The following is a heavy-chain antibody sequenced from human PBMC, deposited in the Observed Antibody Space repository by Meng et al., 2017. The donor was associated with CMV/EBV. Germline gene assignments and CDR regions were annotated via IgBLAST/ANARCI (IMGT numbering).Heavy chain of an antibody. J-gene: IGHJ4*02. CDR3: AKPIVVVPAAIESGFDY. CDR1: GFIFSTYA. CDR2: ISNSDGST. D-gene: IGHD2-2*01. V-gene: IGHV3-23*01. Sequence: GESLKISCAASGFIFSTYAMNWVRQAPGKGLEWVSGISNSDGSTYYADSVKGRFTISRDNSKDTLYLQMNSLRAEDTAVYYCAKPIVVVPAAIESGFDYWGQGTLVTVSS.